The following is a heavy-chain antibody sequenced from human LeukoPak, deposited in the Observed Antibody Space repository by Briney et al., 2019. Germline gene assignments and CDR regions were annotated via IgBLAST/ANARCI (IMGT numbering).Heavy chain of an antibody. Sequence: ASVKVSCKASGYTFTSYGISWVRQAPGQGLEWMGWISAYNGNTNYAQKLQGRVTMTTDTSTSTAYMELRSLRSDDTAVYYCARDQYNWNHYYYTDVWGKGTTVTVSS. J-gene: IGHJ6*03. CDR2: ISAYNGNT. CDR1: GYTFTSYG. D-gene: IGHD1-20*01. V-gene: IGHV1-18*01. CDR3: ARDQYNWNHYYYTDV.